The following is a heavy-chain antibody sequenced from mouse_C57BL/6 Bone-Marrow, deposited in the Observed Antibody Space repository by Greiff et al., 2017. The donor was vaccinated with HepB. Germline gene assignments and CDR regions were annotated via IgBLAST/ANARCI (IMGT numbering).Heavy chain of an antibody. CDR2: ISSGGSYT. Sequence: EVKLMESGGDLVKPGGSLKLSCAASGFTFSSYGMSWVRQTPDKRLEWVATISSGGSYTYYPDSVKGRFTISRDNAKNTLYLQMSSLKSEDTAMYYCARQDYYGSSYDWGQGTTLTVSS. J-gene: IGHJ2*01. CDR1: GFTFSSYG. CDR3: ARQDYYGSSYD. V-gene: IGHV5-6*01. D-gene: IGHD1-1*01.